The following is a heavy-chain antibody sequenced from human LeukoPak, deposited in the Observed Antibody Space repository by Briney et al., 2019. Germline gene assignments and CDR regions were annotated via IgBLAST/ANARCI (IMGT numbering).Heavy chain of an antibody. CDR2: IYYSGST. V-gene: IGHV4-39*01. CDR1: GGSISSSSYY. Sequence: VKPSETLSLTCTVSGGSISSSSYYWGWIRQPPGKGLEWIGSIYYSGSTYYNPSLKSRVTISVDTFKNQFSLKLSSVTAADTAVYYCATLGYCSSTSCSAFDYWGQGTLVTVSS. D-gene: IGHD2-2*01. CDR3: ATLGYCSSTSCSAFDY. J-gene: IGHJ4*02.